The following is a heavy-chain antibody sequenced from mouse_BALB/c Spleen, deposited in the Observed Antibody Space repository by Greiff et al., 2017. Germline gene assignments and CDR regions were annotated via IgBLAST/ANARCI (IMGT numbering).Heavy chain of an antibody. CDR1: GFAFSSYD. CDR2: ISSGGGST. V-gene: IGHV5-12-1*01. D-gene: IGHD1-1*01. CDR3: ARQTTRAMDY. J-gene: IGHJ4*01. Sequence: EVKLVESGGGLVKPGGSLKLSCAASGFAFSSYDMSWVRQTPEKRLEWVAYISSGGGSTYYPDTVKGRFTISRDNAKNTLYLQMSSLKSEDTAMYYCARQTTRAMDYWGQGTSVTVSS.